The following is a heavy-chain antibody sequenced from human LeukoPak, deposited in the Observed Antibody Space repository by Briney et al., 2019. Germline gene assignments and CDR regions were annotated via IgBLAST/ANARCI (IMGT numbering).Heavy chain of an antibody. CDR3: AANSADYNTLGSSYKV. CDR2: IYYSGST. Sequence: SETLSLTCTVSGGSISVFYWSWIRQPPGKGLEWIGYIYYSGSTNYNPSLKSRVTISVDTSKNHFSLKLSSVTAADTAVYYCAANSADYNTLGSSYKVWGQGTLVTVSS. D-gene: IGHD3-10*01. J-gene: IGHJ4*02. V-gene: IGHV4-59*08. CDR1: GGSISVFY.